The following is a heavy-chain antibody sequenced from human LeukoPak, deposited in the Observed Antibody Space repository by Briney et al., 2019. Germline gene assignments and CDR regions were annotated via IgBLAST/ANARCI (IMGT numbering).Heavy chain of an antibody. Sequence: SETLSLTCTVSGGSISSSSYYWVCIRPPTGKGLEWIVSIYYSGSTYYNPSLKSRVTISVDTSKNQFSLRLSSVTAADTAVYYCASPRGWNGPTSFDDWGQGTLVTVSS. J-gene: IGHJ4*02. CDR2: IYYSGST. CDR1: GGSISSSSYY. V-gene: IGHV4-39*01. D-gene: IGHD1-1*01. CDR3: ASPRGWNGPTSFDD.